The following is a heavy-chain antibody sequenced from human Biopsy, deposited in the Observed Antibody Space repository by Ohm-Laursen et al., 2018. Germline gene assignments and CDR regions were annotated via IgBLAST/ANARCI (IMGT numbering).Heavy chain of an antibody. D-gene: IGHD2-15*01. CDR2: INPNSGNA. J-gene: IGHJ6*02. CDR3: ARVPAYPSIDGYYGLDL. V-gene: IGHV1-2*02. CDR1: GYTFTTYY. Sequence: SSVKVSCKASGYTFTTYYIHWVRQAPGHGLEWMGWINPNSGNANYAQSFQGRLTVTRDTSITTAYMELTSLTSDDTAIYYCARVPAYPSIDGYYGLDLWGQGTTVIVSS.